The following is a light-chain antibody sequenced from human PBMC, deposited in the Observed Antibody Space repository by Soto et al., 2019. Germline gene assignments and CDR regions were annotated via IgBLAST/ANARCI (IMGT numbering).Light chain of an antibody. CDR2: DVS. CDR1: SSDVGGYNY. CDR3: SSDTSSSF. Sequence: QSALTQPASVSGSPGQSITISCTGTSSDVGGYNYVSWYQQHPGKAPKLMIYDVSNRPSGVSNRFSGSKSGNTASLTISGLQAEDEADYYCSSDTSSSFFVTGTKLTAL. V-gene: IGLV2-14*01. J-gene: IGLJ1*01.